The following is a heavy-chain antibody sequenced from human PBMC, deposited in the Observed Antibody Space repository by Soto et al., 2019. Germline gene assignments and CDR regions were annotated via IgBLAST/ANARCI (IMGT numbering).Heavy chain of an antibody. CDR1: GGSFSGYY. CDR2: INHSGST. D-gene: IGHD2-2*01. Sequence: PSETLSLTCAVYGGSFSGYYWSWIRQPPGKGLEWIGEINHSGSTNYNPSLKSRVTISVDTSKNQFSLKLSSVTAADTAVYYCARRVQYQLLWYNWFGPWGQGTLVTVSS. CDR3: ARRVQYQLLWYNWFGP. J-gene: IGHJ5*02. V-gene: IGHV4-34*01.